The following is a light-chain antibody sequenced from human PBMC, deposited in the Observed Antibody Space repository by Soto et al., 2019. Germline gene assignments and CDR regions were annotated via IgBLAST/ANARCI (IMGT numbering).Light chain of an antibody. V-gene: IGLV1-44*01. CDR2: SSN. J-gene: IGLJ3*02. CDR3: QSYDSSLSGRV. Sequence: QSVLTQPPSASGTPGQRVTISCSGSNSNIGSNTVNWYQQFPGAAPKLLVYSSNLRPSGVPDRFSGSKSGTSASLAISGLQAEDEADYYCQSYDSSLSGRVFGGGTKLTVL. CDR1: NSNIGSNT.